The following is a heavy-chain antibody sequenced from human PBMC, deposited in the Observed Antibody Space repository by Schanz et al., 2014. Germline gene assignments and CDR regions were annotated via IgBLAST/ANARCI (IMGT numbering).Heavy chain of an antibody. V-gene: IGHV1-2*02. CDR1: GYTFNAYY. Sequence: QVQLVQSGAEVKKPGASVKVSCRASGYTFNAYYIHWVRQAPGQGLEWMGRINPNSGGTNYAQKLQARVTMTRDTSISTAYMELNSLRSDDTAVYYCVRELSGGTFDYWGQGALVTVSS. J-gene: IGHJ4*02. CDR2: INPNSGGT. D-gene: IGHD1-1*01. CDR3: VRELSGGTFDY.